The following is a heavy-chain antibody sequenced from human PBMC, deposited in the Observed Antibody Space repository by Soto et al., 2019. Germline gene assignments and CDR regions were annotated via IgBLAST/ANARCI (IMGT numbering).Heavy chain of an antibody. D-gene: IGHD1-1*01. CDR1: GFDLTSSR. CDR3: ARVQLVAGSAFYGAIDV. Sequence: GGSLRLSCVASGFDLTSSRMNWVRQAPGKGLEWVASISGSGKDTFYRHSVKGRFAISRDSAGTSLFLRMDSVKVEDTAVYHCARVQLVAGSAFYGAIDVWGGGTAVTIYS. V-gene: IGHV3-21*01. J-gene: IGHJ6*04. CDR2: ISGSGKDT.